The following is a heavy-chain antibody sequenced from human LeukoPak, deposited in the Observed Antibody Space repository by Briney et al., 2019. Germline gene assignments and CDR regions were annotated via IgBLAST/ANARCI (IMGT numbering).Heavy chain of an antibody. D-gene: IGHD3/OR15-3a*01. V-gene: IGHV4-39*07. CDR2: IYYTGST. J-gene: IGHJ5*02. Sequence: SETLSLTCTVSGDSISSSLYYWAWIRQPPGKGLEWIGSIYYTGSTYYNPSLKSRVTISIDTSKKQFSLKLSSVTAADTAVYYCARRGLESIGWFDPWGQGTLVTVSS. CDR3: ARRGLESIGWFDP. CDR1: GDSISSSLYY.